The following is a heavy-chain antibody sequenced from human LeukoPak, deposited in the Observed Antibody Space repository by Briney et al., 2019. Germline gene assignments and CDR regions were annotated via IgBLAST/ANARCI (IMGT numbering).Heavy chain of an antibody. CDR2: ISRSNRFI. CDR1: GFTFSSYT. Sequence: GGSLRLSCAASGFTFSSYTMNWVRQAPGKGLEWVSSISRSNRFIYYADSVKGRFTISRDDARNSLYLQMNSLGAEDTAVYYCASHYGSGSSPFDHWGQGTLVTVST. V-gene: IGHV3-21*01. J-gene: IGHJ4*02. D-gene: IGHD3-10*01. CDR3: ASHYGSGSSPFDH.